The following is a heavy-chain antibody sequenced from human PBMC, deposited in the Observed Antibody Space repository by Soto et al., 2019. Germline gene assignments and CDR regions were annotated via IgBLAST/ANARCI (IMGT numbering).Heavy chain of an antibody. CDR2: INAGNGNT. J-gene: IGHJ5*01. D-gene: IGHD3-3*01. V-gene: IGHV1-3*01. Sequence: ASVKVSCKASGYTFTSYAMHWVRQAPGQRLEWMGWINAGNGNTKYSQKFQGRVTITRDTSASTAYMELSSLRSEDTAVYYCARALQVYYDFFCCYSQTLNWFDSSTQRTSVPVS. CDR3: ARALQVYYDFFCCYSQTLNWFDS. CDR1: GYTFTSYA.